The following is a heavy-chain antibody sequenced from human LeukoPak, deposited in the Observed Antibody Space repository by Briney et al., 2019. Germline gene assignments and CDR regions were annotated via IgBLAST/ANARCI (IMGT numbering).Heavy chain of an antibody. Sequence: SETLSLTCAVYGGSFSGYYWGWIRQPPGKGLEWIGSFDHTGTTYYNPSLKSRVTTSVDTSKNQFSLRLSSVTAADTAVYYCARWVDLTVYWGQGTLVTVSS. D-gene: IGHD3-9*01. V-gene: IGHV4-34*01. J-gene: IGHJ4*02. CDR3: ARWVDLTVY. CDR2: FDHTGTT. CDR1: GGSFSGYY.